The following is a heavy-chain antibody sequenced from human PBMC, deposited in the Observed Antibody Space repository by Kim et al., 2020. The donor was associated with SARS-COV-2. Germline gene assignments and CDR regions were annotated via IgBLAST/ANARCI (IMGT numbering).Heavy chain of an antibody. CDR2: IHYSGPT. V-gene: IGHV4-39*01. D-gene: IGHD2-2*01. J-gene: IGHJ4*02. CDR3: ATTMGY. Sequence: IHYSGPTYSTPSLKGRVTISVDTSENQFSLKLTSVTAADTAVYYCATTMGYWGQGTLVTVSS.